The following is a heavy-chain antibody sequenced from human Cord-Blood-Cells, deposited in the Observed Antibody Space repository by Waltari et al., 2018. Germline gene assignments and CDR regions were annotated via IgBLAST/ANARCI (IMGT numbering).Heavy chain of an antibody. CDR3: AKDINLTGDKQLFDY. J-gene: IGHJ4*02. CDR2: ISGSGGST. Sequence: EVQLLESGGGLVQPGGSLRLSCAASGFTFSSYDMSWVRQAPGKGREWGSAISGSGGSTDYAKSVKGRFTISRDNSKNTLYLQMNSLRAEDTAVYYCAKDINLTGDKQLFDYWGQGTLVTVSS. V-gene: IGHV3-23*01. D-gene: IGHD7-27*01. CDR1: GFTFSSYD.